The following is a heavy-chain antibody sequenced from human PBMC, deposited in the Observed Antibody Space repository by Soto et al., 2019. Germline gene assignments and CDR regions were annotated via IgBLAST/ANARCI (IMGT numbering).Heavy chain of an antibody. V-gene: IGHV3-23*01. CDR3: AKFRGYCSSTSCYFFYFDY. CDR2: ISGSGGST. D-gene: IGHD2-2*01. CDR1: GFTFSDYY. Sequence: PGGSLRLSCAASGFTFSDYYMSWIRQAPGKGLEWVSAISGSGGSTYYADSVKGRFTISRDNSKNTLYLQMNSLRAEDTAVYYCAKFRGYCSSTSCYFFYFDYWGQGTLVTVSS. J-gene: IGHJ4*02.